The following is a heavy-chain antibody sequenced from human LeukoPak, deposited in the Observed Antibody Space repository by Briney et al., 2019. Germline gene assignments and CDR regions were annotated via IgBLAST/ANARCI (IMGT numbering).Heavy chain of an antibody. J-gene: IGHJ6*02. V-gene: IGHV4-59*08. Sequence: SETLSLTCTVSGGSISSYYWTWIRQPPGKGLEGIGYIYYSGSTNYCPSLKSRLTISVDTSKNQFSLELSSVTAADTAVYYCARQSRGAGNSMDVWGQGTTVTVSS. CDR3: ARQSRGAGNSMDV. CDR1: GGSISSYY. CDR2: IYYSGST.